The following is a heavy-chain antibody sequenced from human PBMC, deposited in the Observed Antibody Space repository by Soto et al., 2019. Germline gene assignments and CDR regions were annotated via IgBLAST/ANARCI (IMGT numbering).Heavy chain of an antibody. CDR3: ARELWPIWSGYYYYYYGMDV. J-gene: IGHJ6*02. CDR1: GGSISSYY. D-gene: IGHD3-3*01. V-gene: IGHV4-59*01. Sequence: QVQLQESGPGLVKPSETLSLTCTVSGGSISSYYWCWIRQPPGKGLEWIGYSYYSGSTNYNPSLKSRVTISVDTSKNQFSLKLSSVTAADTAVYYCARELWPIWSGYYYYYYGMDVWGQGTTVTVSS. CDR2: SYYSGST.